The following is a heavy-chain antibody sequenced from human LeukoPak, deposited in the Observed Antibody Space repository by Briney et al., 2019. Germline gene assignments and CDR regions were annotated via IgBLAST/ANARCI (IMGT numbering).Heavy chain of an antibody. J-gene: IGHJ4*02. CDR1: GYTFTSYG. V-gene: IGHV1-18*04. D-gene: IGHD3-10*01. CDR2: ISAYNGNT. Sequence: ASVKVSCKASGYTFTSYGISWVRQAPGQGREGMGWISAYNGNTNYAQKLQGRGTMTTDTSTSTAYMELRSLRSDDTAVYYCAREVHYYGSGLLDYWGQGTLVTVSS. CDR3: AREVHYYGSGLLDY.